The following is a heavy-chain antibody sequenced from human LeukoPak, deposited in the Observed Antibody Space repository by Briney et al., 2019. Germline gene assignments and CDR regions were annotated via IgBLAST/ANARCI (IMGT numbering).Heavy chain of an antibody. CDR1: GGSISSGSYY. J-gene: IGHJ3*02. Sequence: SETLSLTCTVSGGSISSGSYYWSWIRQPAGKGLEWIGRIYTSGSTNYNPSLKSRVTISVDTSKNQFSLELSSVTAADTAVYYCARDINDFWSAAPDAFDIWGQGTMVTVSS. CDR3: ARDINDFWSAAPDAFDI. D-gene: IGHD3-3*01. V-gene: IGHV4-61*02. CDR2: IYTSGST.